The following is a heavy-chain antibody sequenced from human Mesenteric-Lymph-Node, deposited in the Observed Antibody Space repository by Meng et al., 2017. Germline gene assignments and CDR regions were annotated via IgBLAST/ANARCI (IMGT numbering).Heavy chain of an antibody. CDR2: ISGSGGST. Sequence: GGSLRLSCAASGFTFSSYAMSWVRQAPGKGLEWVSAISGSGGSTYYADSVKGRFTTSRDNSKNTVYLQMNSLRAEDTAIYYCAKEEAAAGSPLLDYWGQGTLVTVSS. CDR1: GFTFSSYA. CDR3: AKEEAAAGSPLLDY. V-gene: IGHV3-23*01. J-gene: IGHJ4*02. D-gene: IGHD6-13*01.